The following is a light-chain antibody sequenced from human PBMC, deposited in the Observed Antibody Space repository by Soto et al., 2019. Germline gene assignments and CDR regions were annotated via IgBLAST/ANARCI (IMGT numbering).Light chain of an antibody. J-gene: IGLJ1*01. CDR3: SSFKGTNSFV. CDR1: NIGGRN. V-gene: IGLV3-21*02. CDR2: DDS. Sequence: SYELTQPPSVSVAPGQTARIACGGNNIGGRNVHWYQQKPGQAPVLVVYDDSDRPSGVPDRIFASKSGNTASLTVSGLQADDEANYYCSSFKGTNSFVFGTGTKLTVL.